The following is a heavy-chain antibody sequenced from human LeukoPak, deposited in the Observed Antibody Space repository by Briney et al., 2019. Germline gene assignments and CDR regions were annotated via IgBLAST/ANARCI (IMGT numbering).Heavy chain of an antibody. CDR1: GYSFTDYY. CDR3: ARGREVHGGSDTKLDDY. Sequence: ASVKVSCKASGYSFTDYYMHWVRQAPGQGLEWMGWISPRSGDTSYAQKFQGRVTMTRDTSINTVDMDLSGLTSDDTAVFYCARGREVHGGSDTKLDDYWGQGTLVTVSS. V-gene: IGHV1-2*02. CDR2: ISPRSGDT. J-gene: IGHJ4*02. D-gene: IGHD3-16*01.